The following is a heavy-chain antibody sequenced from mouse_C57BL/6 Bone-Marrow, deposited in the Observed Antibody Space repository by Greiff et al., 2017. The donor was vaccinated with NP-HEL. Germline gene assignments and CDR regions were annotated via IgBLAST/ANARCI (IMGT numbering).Heavy chain of an antibody. CDR3: ARDGYYGAWFAY. J-gene: IGHJ3*01. D-gene: IGHD1-1*01. CDR1: GSTFSSYA. V-gene: IGHV5-4*01. Sequence: EVKLMESGGGLVKPGGSLKLSCAASGSTFSSYAMSWVRQTPEKRLEWVATISDGGSYTYYPDNVKGRFTISRDNAKNNLYLQMSHLKSEDTAMYYCARDGYYGAWFAYWGQGTLVTVSA. CDR2: ISDGGSYT.